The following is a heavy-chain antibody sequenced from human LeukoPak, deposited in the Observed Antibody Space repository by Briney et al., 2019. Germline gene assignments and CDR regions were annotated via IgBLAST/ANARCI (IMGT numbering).Heavy chain of an antibody. Sequence: GGSLRLSCAASGFTFSEAWMHWVRQAPGKGLVWVSRINNDGRTTRYADSVKGRFTISRDNAKNTLYLQMNSLRAEDTAVYYCARVSGPGMNEYFHLWGQGTLVTVSS. D-gene: IGHD3-10*01. CDR3: ARVSGPGMNEYFHL. CDR1: GFTFSEAW. J-gene: IGHJ1*01. CDR2: INNDGRTT. V-gene: IGHV3-74*01.